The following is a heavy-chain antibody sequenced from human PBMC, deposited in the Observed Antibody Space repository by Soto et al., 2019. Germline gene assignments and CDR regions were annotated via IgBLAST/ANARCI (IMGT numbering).Heavy chain of an antibody. CDR2: IIPIFGTA. Sequence: QVQLVQSGAEVKKPGSSVKVSCKASGGTFSSYAISWVRQAPGQGLEWMGGIIPIFGTANYAQKFQGRVTITADESTSTANMELSSLRSEDTAVYYCARVLAPTTVTPLGYWGQGTLVTVSS. J-gene: IGHJ4*02. V-gene: IGHV1-69*01. CDR1: GGTFSSYA. CDR3: ARVLAPTTVTPLGY. D-gene: IGHD4-17*01.